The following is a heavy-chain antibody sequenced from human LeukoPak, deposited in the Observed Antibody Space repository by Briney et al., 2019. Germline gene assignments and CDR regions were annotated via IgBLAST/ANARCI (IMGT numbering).Heavy chain of an antibody. CDR3: ARDRLGDYDHSGYYDK. D-gene: IGHD3-22*01. J-gene: IGHJ4*02. CDR1: GFIFSTYG. V-gene: IGHV3-48*04. Sequence: GGSLRLSCAASGFIFSTYGMHWVRQAPGKGLEWVAYICDSGRTVYYADSVKGRFTISRDNAKNSVYLQMNNLRAEDTAVYYCARDRLGDYDHSGYYDKWGQGTLVTVSS. CDR2: ICDSGRTV.